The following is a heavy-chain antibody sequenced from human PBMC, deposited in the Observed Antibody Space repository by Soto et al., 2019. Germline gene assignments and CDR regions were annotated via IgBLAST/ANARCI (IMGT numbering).Heavy chain of an antibody. CDR2: IYHSGST. D-gene: IGHD3-22*01. Sequence: SETLSLTCAVSGYSISSGYYWGWIRQPPGKGLEWIGSIYHSGSTYYNPSLKSRVTISVDTAKNQFSLRLSSVTATDTAVYYCARAHYDTHFLHDYWGQGTLVTVSS. J-gene: IGHJ4*02. CDR3: ARAHYDTHFLHDY. CDR1: GYSISSGYY. V-gene: IGHV4-38-2*01.